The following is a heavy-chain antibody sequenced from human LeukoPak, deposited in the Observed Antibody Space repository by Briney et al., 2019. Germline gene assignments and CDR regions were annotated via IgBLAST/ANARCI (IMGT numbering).Heavy chain of an antibody. Sequence: PGGSLRLSCAGSGFTFSNYEMNWVRQAPGKGLEWLSYISTGGSTIYHADSVKGRFTISRNNANNSLYLQMNSLRPEDTALYYCVRRYCSSTSCNFDYWGQGTLVTVSS. J-gene: IGHJ4*02. V-gene: IGHV3-48*03. CDR1: GFTFSNYE. CDR3: VRRYCSSTSCNFDY. CDR2: ISTGGSTI. D-gene: IGHD2-2*01.